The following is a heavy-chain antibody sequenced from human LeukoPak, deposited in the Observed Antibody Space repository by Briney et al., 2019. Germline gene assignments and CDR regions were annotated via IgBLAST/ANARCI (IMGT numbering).Heavy chain of an antibody. D-gene: IGHD2-15*01. J-gene: IGHJ3*02. V-gene: IGHV1-69*13. CDR2: IIPIFGTA. CDR1: GGTFSSYA. Sequence: SAKVSCKASGGTFSSYAISWVRQAPGQGLEWMGGIIPIFGTANYAQKFQGRVTITADESTSTAYMELSSLRSEDTAVYYCARVRTRILHNGDAFDIWGQGTMVTVSS. CDR3: ARVRTRILHNGDAFDI.